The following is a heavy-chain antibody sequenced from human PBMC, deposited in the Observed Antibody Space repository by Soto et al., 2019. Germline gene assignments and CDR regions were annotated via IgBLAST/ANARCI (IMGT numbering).Heavy chain of an antibody. CDR3: ARDGPGRPYGMDV. D-gene: IGHD6-6*01. V-gene: IGHV1-18*01. J-gene: IGHJ6*02. Sequence: QVQLVQSGAEVKKPGASVTVSCKASGYTFSTYLIAWVRQAPGQGLEWMGWISISTGVTDYAQNLQVRVTLTTDKSSSTAYMELRSLRPDDTALYYCARDGPGRPYGMDVWGQGTPVIVSS. CDR2: ISISTGVT. CDR1: GYTFSTYL.